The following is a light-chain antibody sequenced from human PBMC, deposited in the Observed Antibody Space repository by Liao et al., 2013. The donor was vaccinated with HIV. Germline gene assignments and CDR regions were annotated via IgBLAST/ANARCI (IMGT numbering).Light chain of an antibody. CDR2: KDS. CDR1: NIGSKS. J-gene: IGLJ3*02. Sequence: SYVLTQPPSVSVAPGKTARITCGGNNIGSKSVHWYQQKPGQAPVVVIYKDSERPSGIPERFSGSSSGTTVTLTISGAQVEDEADYYCYSAADNSWVFGGGTKLTVL. V-gene: IGLV3-27*01. CDR3: YSAADNSWV.